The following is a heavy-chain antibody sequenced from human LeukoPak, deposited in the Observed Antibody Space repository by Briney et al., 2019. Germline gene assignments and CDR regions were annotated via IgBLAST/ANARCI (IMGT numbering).Heavy chain of an antibody. CDR2: ISSSSSYI. CDR1: GLTLRGNS. CDR3: ARESSIEAFDI. V-gene: IGHV3-21*01. Sequence: PGGSWRPSCAASGLTLRGNSMNWVRQAPGKGLKWVSSISSSSSYIYYADSVKGRFTISRDNAKNSLYLQMNSLRAEDTAVYYRARESSIEAFDIWGQGTMVTVSS. D-gene: IGHD6-13*01. J-gene: IGHJ3*02.